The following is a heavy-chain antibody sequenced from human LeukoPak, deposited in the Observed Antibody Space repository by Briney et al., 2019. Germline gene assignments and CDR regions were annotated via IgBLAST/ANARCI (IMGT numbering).Heavy chain of an antibody. CDR3: ARDIGGTVEVATMNY. CDR2: IYRGDGT. V-gene: IGHV3-66*01. CDR1: GFTVTSHY. Sequence: GGSLRLSCAASGFTVTSHYMSWVRQAPGKGLEWVSVIYRGDGTYYADSVKGRFTISRDNSKDTVCLQMNSLSVEDTAVYYCARDIGGTVEVATMNYWGQGTLVTVSS. J-gene: IGHJ4*02. D-gene: IGHD5-24*01.